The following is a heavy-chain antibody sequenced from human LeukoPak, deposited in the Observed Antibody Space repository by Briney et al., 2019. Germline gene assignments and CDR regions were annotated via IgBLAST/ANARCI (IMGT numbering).Heavy chain of an antibody. CDR3: ARALPGSWHPSCDY. CDR1: GFTFSDYY. Sequence: GGSLRLSCAASGFTFSDYYMSWIRQAPGKGLEWVSYISSSGSTIYYADSVKGRFTIPRDNAKNSLYSQMNSLRAEDTAVYYCARALPGSWHPSCDYWGQGTLVTVSS. V-gene: IGHV3-11*04. D-gene: IGHD6-13*01. J-gene: IGHJ4*02. CDR2: ISSSGSTI.